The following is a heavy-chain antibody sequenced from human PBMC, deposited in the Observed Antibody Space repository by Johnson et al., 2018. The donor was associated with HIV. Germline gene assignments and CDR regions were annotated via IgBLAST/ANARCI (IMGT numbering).Heavy chain of an antibody. V-gene: IGHV3-11*04. CDR1: GFTFSDYY. Sequence: VQVVESGGGLVKPGGSLRLSCAASGFTFSDYYMSWIRQAPGKGLEWVSYISGSADTIYYTDSVKGRFTISRDNAKNSLYLQMSSLRAEDTTIYYCARALRWPNAFDIWGQGTLVTVSS. J-gene: IGHJ3*02. CDR2: ISGSADTI. CDR3: ARALRWPNAFDI. D-gene: IGHD4-23*01.